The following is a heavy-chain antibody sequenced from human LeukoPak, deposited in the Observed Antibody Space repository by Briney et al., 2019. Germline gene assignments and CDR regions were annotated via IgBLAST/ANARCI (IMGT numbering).Heavy chain of an antibody. V-gene: IGHV4-4*07. D-gene: IGHD4-11*01. CDR1: GGSIISYY. J-gene: IGHJ6*03. Sequence: SQTLSLTCTVSGGSIISYYWICIRQPARTRLERLPRIYTSPTTNYTPSLKSPVTMSVDTSKTQFSLKLSSVTSADTAVYYCARVVTTVTPVGYYYYYMDVWGKGTTVTVSS. CDR2: IYTSPTT. CDR3: ARVVTTVTPVGYYYYYMDV.